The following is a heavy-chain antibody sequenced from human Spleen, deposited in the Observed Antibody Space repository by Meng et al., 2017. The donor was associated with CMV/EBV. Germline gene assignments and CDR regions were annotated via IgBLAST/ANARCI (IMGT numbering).Heavy chain of an antibody. CDR2: IRSKAYGGTT. Sequence: GGSLRLSCSASGFTFGDYAMSWVCHAPGKGLEWVCFIRSKAYGGTTEYAASVKGRFTISRDDSKSIAYLQMNSLKTEDTAVYYCTRDKIVVVIATSYYYYGMDVWGQGTTVTVSS. D-gene: IGHD2-21*01. V-gene: IGHV3-49*04. J-gene: IGHJ6*02. CDR1: GFTFGDYA. CDR3: TRDKIVVVIATSYYYYGMDV.